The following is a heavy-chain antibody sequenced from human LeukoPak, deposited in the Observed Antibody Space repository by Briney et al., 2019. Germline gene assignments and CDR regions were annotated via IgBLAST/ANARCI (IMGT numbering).Heavy chain of an antibody. CDR1: GGSFSGYY. CDR2: INHSGST. Sequence: SETLSLTCAVYGGSFSGYYWSWIRQPPGKGLEWIGEINHSGSTNYNPSLKSRVTISVDTSKNQFSLQLSSVTAADTAVYYCARGQRSSSPTDFDYWGQGTLVTVS. CDR3: ARGQRSSSPTDFDY. D-gene: IGHD6-13*01. V-gene: IGHV4-34*01. J-gene: IGHJ4*02.